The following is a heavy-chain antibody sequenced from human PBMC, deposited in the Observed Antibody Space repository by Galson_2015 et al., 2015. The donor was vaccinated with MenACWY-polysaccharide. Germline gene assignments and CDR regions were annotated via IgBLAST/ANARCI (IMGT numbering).Heavy chain of an antibody. CDR1: GFSLRTPGVG. D-gene: IGHD6-25*01. Sequence: PALVKPTQTLTLTCTVSGFSLRTPGVGVGWIRQPPGKALEWLALIFWDENKGYKPSTRSRLTVTKDTSKNQVVLTLTNVDPDDTATYYCAHRMGVAAAFDFWGQGAPVSVSS. J-gene: IGHJ4*02. V-gene: IGHV2-5*02. CDR2: IFWDENK. CDR3: AHRMGVAAAFDF.